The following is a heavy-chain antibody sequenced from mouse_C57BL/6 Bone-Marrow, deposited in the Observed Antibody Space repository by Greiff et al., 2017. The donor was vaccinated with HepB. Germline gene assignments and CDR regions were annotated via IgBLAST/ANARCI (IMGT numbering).Heavy chain of an antibody. D-gene: IGHD1-1*02. Sequence: EVKLVESGEGLVKPGGSLKLSCAASGFTFSSYAMSWVRQTPEKRLEWVAYISSGGDYIYYADTVKGRFTISRDNARNTLYLQMSSLKSEDTAMYYCTRDRGGNYWYFDVWGTGTTVTVSS. J-gene: IGHJ1*03. CDR3: TRDRGGNYWYFDV. CDR2: ISSGGDYI. CDR1: GFTFSSYA. V-gene: IGHV5-9-1*02.